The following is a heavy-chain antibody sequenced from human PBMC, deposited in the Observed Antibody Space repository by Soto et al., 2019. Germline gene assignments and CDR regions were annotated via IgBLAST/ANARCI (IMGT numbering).Heavy chain of an antibody. Sequence: ASVKVSCKASGYTFTGYYMHWVRQAPGQGLEWMGWINPNSGGTNYAQKFQGWVTMTRDTSISTAYMELSRLRSDDTAVYYCARTVGGLYGDYYFDYWGQGTMVTVSP. CDR3: ARTVGGLYGDYYFDY. V-gene: IGHV1-2*04. CDR1: GYTFTGYY. D-gene: IGHD4-17*01. CDR2: INPNSGGT. J-gene: IGHJ4*02.